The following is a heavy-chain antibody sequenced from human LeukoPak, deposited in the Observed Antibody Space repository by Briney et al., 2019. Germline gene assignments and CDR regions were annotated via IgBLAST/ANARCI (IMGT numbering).Heavy chain of an antibody. J-gene: IGHJ4*02. CDR2: ISSSSDYR. V-gene: IGHV3-21*01. CDR1: GFTFRSYS. D-gene: IGHD3-3*01. Sequence: GGSLRLSCAASGFTFRSYSMNWVRQAPGKGLEWVSYISSSSDYRYYADSVKGRFTISRDNAKNSLYLQMSSLRAEDTAVYYCARALYDFWSGYYPIFDYWGQGTLVTASS. CDR3: ARALYDFWSGYYPIFDY.